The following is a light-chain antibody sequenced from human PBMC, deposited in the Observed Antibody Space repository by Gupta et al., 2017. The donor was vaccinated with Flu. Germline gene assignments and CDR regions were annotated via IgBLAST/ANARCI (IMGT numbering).Light chain of an antibody. Sequence: QAVLTQPSSLSASPGASASLTCTLRSGLNVGTYRIYWYQQKPGSPPQYLLSYKSDSDKEQGSGVPSRFSGSKDASANAGILLISGLQSEDEADYYCMIWHSSAWVFGGGTKLTVL. J-gene: IGLJ3*02. CDR1: SGLNVGTYR. CDR3: MIWHSSAWV. V-gene: IGLV5-45*03. CDR2: YKSDSDK.